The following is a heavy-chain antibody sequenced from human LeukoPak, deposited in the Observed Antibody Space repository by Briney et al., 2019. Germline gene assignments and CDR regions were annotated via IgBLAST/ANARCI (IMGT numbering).Heavy chain of an antibody. V-gene: IGHV3-9*01. CDR2: ISWNSGSI. Sequence: GGSLRLSCAASGFTFDDYAMHWVRQAPGKGLEWASGISWNSGSIGYADSVKGRFTISRDNAKNSLYLQMNSLRAEDTALYYCAKGPGGSYSGHTNAFDIWGQGTMVTVSS. D-gene: IGHD1-26*01. CDR1: GFTFDDYA. CDR3: AKGPGGSYSGHTNAFDI. J-gene: IGHJ3*02.